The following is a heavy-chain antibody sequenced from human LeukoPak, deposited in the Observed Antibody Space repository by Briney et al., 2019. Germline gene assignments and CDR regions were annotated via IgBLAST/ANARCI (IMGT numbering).Heavy chain of an antibody. D-gene: IGHD4-23*01. CDR1: GFPFSSYE. CDR3: ARTVARIGY. CDR2: ISSSGSTI. V-gene: IGHV3-48*03. Sequence: GGSLRLSCAASGFPFSSYEMNWVRQAPGKGLEWVSHISSSGSTIYYTDSVKGRFTISRDNYKNLLYLQMNSLRAEDTAIYYCARTVARIGYWGQGTLVTVSS. J-gene: IGHJ4*02.